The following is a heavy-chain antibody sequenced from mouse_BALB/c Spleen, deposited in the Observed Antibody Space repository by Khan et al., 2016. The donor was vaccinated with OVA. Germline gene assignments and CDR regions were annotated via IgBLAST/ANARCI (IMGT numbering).Heavy chain of an antibody. CDR2: IYPSTGST. J-gene: IGHJ2*01. CDR1: GYSFANYA. D-gene: IGHD1-3*01. Sequence: VQLQESGTELATPGASVTMSCKASGYSFANYAMHWVQQRPGKGLEWIGYIYPSTGSTNNNVIFTDKAILTTDRSSSAAYMQQSSLTSDNAAVYCAIKIPIPPYNFDYWGQGTTLTVSS. CDR3: IKIPIPPYNFDY. V-gene: IGHV1-4*01.